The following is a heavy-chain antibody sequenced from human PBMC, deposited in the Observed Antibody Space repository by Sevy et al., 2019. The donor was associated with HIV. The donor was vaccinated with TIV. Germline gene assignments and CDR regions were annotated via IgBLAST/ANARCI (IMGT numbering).Heavy chain of an antibody. CDR1: GYTFTSYY. CDR3: ARDTVVVPAALAY. Sequence: AAVKVSCKASGYTFTSYYLHWVRQAPRQGLERMGIINPSGGSTTYAPKFQGRVTMTRDTSTSTVYMELSSLRFEDTAVYYCARDTVVVPAALAYWGQGTLVTVSS. CDR2: INPSGGST. V-gene: IGHV1-46*03. D-gene: IGHD2-2*01. J-gene: IGHJ4*02.